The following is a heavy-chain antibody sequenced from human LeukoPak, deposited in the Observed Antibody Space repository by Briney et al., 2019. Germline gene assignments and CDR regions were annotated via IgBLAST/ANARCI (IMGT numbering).Heavy chain of an antibody. D-gene: IGHD6-13*01. CDR2: INPNSGGT. CDR1: GYTFTGYY. J-gene: IGHJ4*02. V-gene: IGHV1-2*02. CDR3: ARGLSFDGAHSSSWYGNYFDY. Sequence: ASVKVSCKASGYTFTGYYMHWVRQAPGQGLEWMGWINPNSGGTNYAQKFQGRVTMTRDTSISTAYMELSRLRSDDTAVYYCARGLSFDGAHSSSWYGNYFDYWGQGTLVTVSS.